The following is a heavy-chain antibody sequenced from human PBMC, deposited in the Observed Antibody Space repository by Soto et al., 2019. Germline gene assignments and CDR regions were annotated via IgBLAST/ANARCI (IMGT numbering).Heavy chain of an antibody. V-gene: IGHV4-38-2*02. CDR3: ARQDRVVAEGRWFDP. Sequence: PSETLSLTCTVSGYSLSSCDHWAWIRQPPGKGLEWLGSVHYSGNTYYNPSLKSRLTISVDKSKNQFSLNLSSVTAADTAVYYCARQDRVVAEGRWFDPWGQGTLVTVSS. CDR2: VHYSGNT. D-gene: IGHD2-15*01. J-gene: IGHJ5*02. CDR1: GYSLSSCDH.